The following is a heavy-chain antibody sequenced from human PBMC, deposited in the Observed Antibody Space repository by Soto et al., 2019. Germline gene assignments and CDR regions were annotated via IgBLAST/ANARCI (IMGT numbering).Heavy chain of an antibody. D-gene: IGHD3-10*02. CDR3: TTDIFGSYYYYGMDV. CDR2: IKSKTDGGTT. J-gene: IGHJ6*02. V-gene: IGHV3-15*07. CDR1: CFTFSNAW. Sequence: GGSLRLSCAASCFTFSNAWMNWVRQAPGKGLEWVGRIKSKTDGGTTDYAAPVKGRFTISRDDSKNTLYLQMNSLKTEDTAVYYCTTDIFGSYYYYGMDVWGQGTTVTVSS.